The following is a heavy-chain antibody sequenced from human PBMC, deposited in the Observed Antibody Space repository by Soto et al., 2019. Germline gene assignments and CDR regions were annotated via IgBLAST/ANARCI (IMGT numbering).Heavy chain of an antibody. CDR3: ARCDYDFWSGYPRAFDI. V-gene: IGHV1-2*04. Sequence: ASVKVSCKASGYTFTGYYMHWVRQAPGQGLEWMGWINPNSGGTNYAQKFQGWVTVTRDTSISTAYMELSRLRSDDTAVYYCARCDYDFWSGYPRAFDIWGQGTMVTVSS. D-gene: IGHD3-3*01. CDR1: GYTFTGYY. CDR2: INPNSGGT. J-gene: IGHJ3*02.